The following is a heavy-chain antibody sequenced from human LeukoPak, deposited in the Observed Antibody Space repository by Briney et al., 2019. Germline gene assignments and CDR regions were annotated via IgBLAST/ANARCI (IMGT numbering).Heavy chain of an antibody. Sequence: GASVTVSCKASGYTFTSYYMHWVRQAPGQGLEWMGIINPSGGSTSYAQKFQGRVTMTRDMSTSTVYMELSSLRSEDTAVYYCARAENYYYYMDVWGKGTTVTVSS. J-gene: IGHJ6*03. CDR3: ARAENYYYYMDV. CDR1: GYTFTSYY. CDR2: INPSGGST. V-gene: IGHV1-46*01.